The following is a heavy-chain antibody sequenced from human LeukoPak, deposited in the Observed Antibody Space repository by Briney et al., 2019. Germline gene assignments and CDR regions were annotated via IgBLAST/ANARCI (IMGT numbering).Heavy chain of an antibody. V-gene: IGHV1-2*06. CDR1: GYTFTGYY. Sequence: ASVKVSCKASGYTFTGYYMHWVRQAPGQGLEWMGRINPNSGGTNYAQKFQGRVTMTRDTSISTAYIELSRLRSDDTAVYYCARMYPTIFGVVIIGDGMDVWGQGTTVTVSS. J-gene: IGHJ6*02. D-gene: IGHD3-3*01. CDR2: INPNSGGT. CDR3: ARMYPTIFGVVIIGDGMDV.